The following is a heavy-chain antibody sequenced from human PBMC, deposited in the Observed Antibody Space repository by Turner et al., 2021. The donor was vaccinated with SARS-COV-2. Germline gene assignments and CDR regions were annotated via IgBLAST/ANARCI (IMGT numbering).Heavy chain of an antibody. CDR1: GYTLTELS. V-gene: IGHV1-24*01. Sequence: QVQLVQSGAEVNKPGASVKVSCKLSGYTLTELSMYWVRQAPGKGLEWMGGFDPEDGETIYAQKFQGRVSMTEDTSTDTAYMELSSLRSEDTAVYYCATGYQLRVNWFDPWGQGTLVTVSS. D-gene: IGHD2-2*01. CDR3: ATGYQLRVNWFDP. J-gene: IGHJ5*02. CDR2: FDPEDGET.